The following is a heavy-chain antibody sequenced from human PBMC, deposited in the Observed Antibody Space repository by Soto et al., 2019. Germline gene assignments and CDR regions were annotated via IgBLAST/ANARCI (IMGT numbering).Heavy chain of an antibody. V-gene: IGHV1-8*01. D-gene: IGHD1-26*01. J-gene: IGHJ4*02. CDR2: MQPSSGRT. CDR3: ARGVTAGVDY. Sequence: QVQLVQSGAEVREPGASVKVSCKASGYSFTGLDINWVRQTTGQGLEWMGWMQPSSGRTGYAQKFQGRVTMTRDTSINTAYMELSSLTSDDPAFYYCARGVTAGVDYWGQGTLVTVSS. CDR1: GYSFTGLD.